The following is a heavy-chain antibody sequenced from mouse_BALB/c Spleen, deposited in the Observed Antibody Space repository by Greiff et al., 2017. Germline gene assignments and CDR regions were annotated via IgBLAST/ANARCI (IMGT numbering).Heavy chain of an antibody. CDR3: TRSYGGFYFDY. D-gene: IGHD1-1*01. CDR1: GFTFSNYW. Sequence: EVQRVESGGGLVQPGGSMKLSCVASGFTFSNYWMNWVRQSPEKGLEWVAEIRLKSNNYATHYAESVKGRFTISRDDSKSSVYLQMNNLRAEDTGIYYCTRSYGGFYFDYWGQGTTLTVSS. J-gene: IGHJ2*01. CDR2: IRLKSNNYAT. V-gene: IGHV6-6*02.